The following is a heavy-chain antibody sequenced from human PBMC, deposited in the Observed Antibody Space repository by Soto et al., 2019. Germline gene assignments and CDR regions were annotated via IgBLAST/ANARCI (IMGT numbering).Heavy chain of an antibody. Sequence: QVQLVESGGGGVQPGRSLRLSCAASGFTFSSYGMHWVRQAPGKGLEWVAVIWYDGSNKYYADSVKGRFTISRDNSKNTLYLQMNSLRAEDTAVYYCARDASRIAAAGHFDYWGQGTLVTVSS. V-gene: IGHV3-33*01. CDR2: IWYDGSNK. CDR3: ARDASRIAAAGHFDY. J-gene: IGHJ4*02. CDR1: GFTFSSYG. D-gene: IGHD6-13*01.